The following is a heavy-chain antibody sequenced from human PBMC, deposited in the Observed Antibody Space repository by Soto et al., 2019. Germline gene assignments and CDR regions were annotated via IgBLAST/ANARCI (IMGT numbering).Heavy chain of an antibody. J-gene: IGHJ6*02. CDR2: MNPNSGNT. D-gene: IGHD2-8*02. Sequence: QVQLVQSGAEVKKPGASVKVSCKASGYTFTSYDINWVRQATGQGLEWMGWMNPNSGNTGYAQKFQGRVTMTRNTSISTAYMERSSLRSEDTAVYYCARIRLLSYYYGMDVWGQGTTVTVSS. CDR3: ARIRLLSYYYGMDV. V-gene: IGHV1-8*01. CDR1: GYTFTSYD.